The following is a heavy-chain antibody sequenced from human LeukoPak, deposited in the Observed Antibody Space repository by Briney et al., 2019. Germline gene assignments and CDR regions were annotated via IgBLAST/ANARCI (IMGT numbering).Heavy chain of an antibody. D-gene: IGHD3-16*01. CDR1: GFAFSDYS. V-gene: IGHV3-21*06. CDR3: ASGGATVWGY. CDR2: ITSDSNLI. Sequence: GGSLRLSCAASGFAFSDYSMNWVRQAPGKGLEWISAITSDSNLIYYADSMRGRLTISRDNAENSVYLQMNGLRAEDTAIYYCASGGATVWGYWGQGALVIVSS. J-gene: IGHJ4*02.